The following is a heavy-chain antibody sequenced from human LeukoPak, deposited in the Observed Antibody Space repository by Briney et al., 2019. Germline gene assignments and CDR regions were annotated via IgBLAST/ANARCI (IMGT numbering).Heavy chain of an antibody. Sequence: SGGSLRLYGAAPGFSVSSNYISWVRQAPGQGLKWVSVIYSGGSTKYADSVKARFNMSRDNAKNAVYLQRNSLRGEDAAVYYCARATLDIWGQGTLVSVPS. CDR3: ARATLDI. CDR2: IYSGGST. CDR1: GFSVSSNY. J-gene: IGHJ4*02. V-gene: IGHV3-53*01.